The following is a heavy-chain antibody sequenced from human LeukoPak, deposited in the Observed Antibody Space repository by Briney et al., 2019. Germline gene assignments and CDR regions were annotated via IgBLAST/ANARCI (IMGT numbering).Heavy chain of an antibody. V-gene: IGHV4-30-2*01. J-gene: IGHJ4*02. CDR2: IYHSGST. Sequence: SQTLSLTCAVSGGSISSGGYSWSWIRQPPGKGLEWIGYIYHSGSTYYNPSLKSRVTISVDRSKNQFSLKLSSVTAGDTAVYYCARGGALPYCSSTSCYGDYFDYWGQGTLVTVSS. CDR3: ARGGALPYCSSTSCYGDYFDY. D-gene: IGHD2-2*01. CDR1: GGSISSGGYS.